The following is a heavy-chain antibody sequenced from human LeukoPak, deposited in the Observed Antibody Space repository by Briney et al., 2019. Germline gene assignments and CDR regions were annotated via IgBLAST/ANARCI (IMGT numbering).Heavy chain of an antibody. CDR3: AEDLRLRAGVPDY. Sequence: PGGSLRLSCAASAFTFSTYAMSGVRQAPGKGLEWVSTISSGGGFTYYSDSVKGRFTISRDSPKNTLCLQMNSLRAEDTAVYYCAEDLRLRAGVPDYWGQGTLVTVSS. CDR1: AFTFSTYA. J-gene: IGHJ4*02. V-gene: IGHV3-23*01. D-gene: IGHD2-15*01. CDR2: ISSGGGFT.